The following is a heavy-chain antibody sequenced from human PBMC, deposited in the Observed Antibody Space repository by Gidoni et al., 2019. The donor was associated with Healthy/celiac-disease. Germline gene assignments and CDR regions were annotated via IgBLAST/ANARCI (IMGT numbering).Heavy chain of an antibody. CDR3: ARHELAYCGGDCLEVIDY. Sequence: QLQLQESGPGLVKPSETLSLTCTVSGGSISSSSYYWGWIRQPPGNGLEWIGGIYYSGSTYYNPSLKSRVTISVDTSKNQFSLKLSSVTAADTAVYYCARHELAYCGGDCLEVIDYWGQGTLVTVSS. D-gene: IGHD2-21*02. J-gene: IGHJ4*02. V-gene: IGHV4-39*01. CDR1: GGSISSSSYY. CDR2: IYYSGST.